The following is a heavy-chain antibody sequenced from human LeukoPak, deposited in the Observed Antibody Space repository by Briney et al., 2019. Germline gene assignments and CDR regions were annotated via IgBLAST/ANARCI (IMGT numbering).Heavy chain of an antibody. Sequence: SETLSLTCTVSGVSMSAYQWSWVRQSPEKGLEWIGCINTKGETSYNPSLESRVTTSVDTSKSQFSLRLTSVTAADTAVYYCATSNDAKIAPFDHWGQGALVTVSS. CDR3: ATSNDAKIAPFDH. CDR2: INTKGET. D-gene: IGHD2-21*01. J-gene: IGHJ4*02. V-gene: IGHV4-4*09. CDR1: GVSMSAYQ.